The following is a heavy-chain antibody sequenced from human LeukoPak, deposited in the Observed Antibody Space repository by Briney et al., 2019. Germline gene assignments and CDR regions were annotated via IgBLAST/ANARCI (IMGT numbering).Heavy chain of an antibody. V-gene: IGHV4-30-4*08. J-gene: IGHJ4*02. Sequence: LRLSCAASGFTVSSNYMSWVRQPPGKGLEWIGYIYYSGSTYYNPSLKSRVTISVDTSKSQFSLKLSSVTAADTAVYYCARGHYSSGYPETIDYWGQGTLVTVSS. CDR2: IYYSGST. CDR1: GFTVSSNY. D-gene: IGHD3-22*01. CDR3: ARGHYSSGYPETIDY.